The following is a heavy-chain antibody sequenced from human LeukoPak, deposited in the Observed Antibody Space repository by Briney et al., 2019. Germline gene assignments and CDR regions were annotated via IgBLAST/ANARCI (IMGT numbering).Heavy chain of an antibody. CDR2: IWYDGSNK. D-gene: IGHD2-15*01. CDR3: ARDDCSGGSCYPDY. Sequence: PGRSLRLSCAASGFTFSSYVMHWVRQAPGKWLEWVAVIWYDGSNKNYADSVKGRFTISIDNSKNTVYLQMNSLRAEDMAVYYCARDDCSGGSCYPDYWGQGTLVTVSS. V-gene: IGHV3-33*01. J-gene: IGHJ4*02. CDR1: GFTFSSYV.